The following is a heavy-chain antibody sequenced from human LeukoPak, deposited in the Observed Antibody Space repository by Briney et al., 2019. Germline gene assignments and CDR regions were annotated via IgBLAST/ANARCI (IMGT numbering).Heavy chain of an antibody. CDR3: ARLGSAFDP. Sequence: PSETPSLTCTVSGGSISSSSYYWSWIRQPPGKGLEWIGYIYYSGSTNYNPSLKSRVTISVDTSKNQFSLKLSSVTAADTAVYYCARLGSAFDPWGQGTLVTVSS. J-gene: IGHJ5*02. CDR1: GGSISSSSYY. D-gene: IGHD2-15*01. V-gene: IGHV4-61*01. CDR2: IYYSGST.